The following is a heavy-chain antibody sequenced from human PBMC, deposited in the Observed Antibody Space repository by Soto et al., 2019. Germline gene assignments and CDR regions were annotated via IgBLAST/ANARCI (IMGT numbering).Heavy chain of an antibody. D-gene: IGHD1-1*01. CDR3: ATGQLGNNFDP. CDR1: GFSLTELS. J-gene: IGHJ5*02. CDR2: FVPERGQT. Sequence: ASVKVSCKVSGFSLTELSFHWLRQTPGKGFQWMGGFVPERGQTVYAQTFQDRVTMTEDTSINTAYMELSSLTSDDTATYYCATGQLGNNFDPWGRGTLVTVSS. V-gene: IGHV1-24*01.